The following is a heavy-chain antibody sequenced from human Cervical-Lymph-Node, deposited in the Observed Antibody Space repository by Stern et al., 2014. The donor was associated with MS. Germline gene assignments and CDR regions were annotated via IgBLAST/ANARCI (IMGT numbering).Heavy chain of an antibody. CDR1: GFTFSSYD. CDR3: VRDPYGYFDY. V-gene: IGHV3-33*01. CDR2: IRFDGSNK. D-gene: IGHD3-10*01. J-gene: IGHJ4*02. Sequence: VQLLESGGGVVQPGRSLRLSCAASGFTFSSYDIHWVRQAPGKGLEWVAVIRFDGSNKFYAESVKGRFTISRDNSKNTLYLQMNSLRDADTAVYYCVRDPYGYFDYWGRGTLVTVST.